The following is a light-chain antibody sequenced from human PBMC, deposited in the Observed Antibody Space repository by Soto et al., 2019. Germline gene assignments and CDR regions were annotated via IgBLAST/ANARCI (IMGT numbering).Light chain of an antibody. Sequence: QSALTQPASVSGSPGQSITLSCTGTSSDVGGYNYVSWYQQLPGKAPKLMIYEVSNRPSGISHRFSGSKSGNTASLTISGLRAEDEADYYCSSYTRQYTPSYVFGAGTKLTVL. V-gene: IGLV2-14*01. CDR2: EVS. J-gene: IGLJ1*01. CDR1: SSDVGGYNY. CDR3: SSYTRQYTPSYV.